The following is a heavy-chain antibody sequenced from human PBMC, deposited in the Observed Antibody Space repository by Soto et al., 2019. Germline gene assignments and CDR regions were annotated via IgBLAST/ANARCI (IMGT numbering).Heavy chain of an antibody. CDR2: IFHSETT. CDR1: GASVSSDNW. J-gene: IGHJ3*02. CDR3: AKNGWYSADI. Sequence: QMRLQESGPGLVKPSGTLSLACAVSGASVSSDNWWSWVRQPPGKGLEWIGEIFHSETTNYNPSLKSRATISVDKSKNQFSLTLTSVTAADTAVYSCAKNGWYSADIWGQGTMVTVSS. D-gene: IGHD6-19*01. V-gene: IGHV4-4*02.